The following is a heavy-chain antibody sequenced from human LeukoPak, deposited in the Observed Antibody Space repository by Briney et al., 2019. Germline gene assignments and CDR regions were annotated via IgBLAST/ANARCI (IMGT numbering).Heavy chain of an antibody. CDR3: AREVDYGGGGIDY. CDR1: GGSISSYY. V-gene: IGHV4-59*01. Sequence: SETLSLTCTVSGGSISSYYWSWIRQPPGKGLEWIGYIYYSGSTNYNPSLKSRVTISVDTSKNQFSLKLSSVTAADTAVYYCAREVDYGGGGIDYWGQGTLVTVSS. D-gene: IGHD4-23*01. J-gene: IGHJ4*02. CDR2: IYYSGST.